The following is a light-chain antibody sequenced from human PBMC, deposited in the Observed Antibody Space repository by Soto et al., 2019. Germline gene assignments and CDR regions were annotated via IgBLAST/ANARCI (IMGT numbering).Light chain of an antibody. CDR3: QHYNQWPPFT. CDR1: QSVRSS. V-gene: IGKV3-15*01. Sequence: EIVMTQSPATLSVSPGERATLSCRASQSVRSSLAWYQHKPGQVPRLLIYGASTRATGVPVRFSGSGSGTDFTLIISSLQAEDVAVYYCQHYNQWPPFTFGPGTKVDIK. J-gene: IGKJ3*01. CDR2: GAS.